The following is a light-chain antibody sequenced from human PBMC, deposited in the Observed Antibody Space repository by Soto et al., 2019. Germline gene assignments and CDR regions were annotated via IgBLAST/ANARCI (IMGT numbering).Light chain of an antibody. J-gene: IGKJ1*01. CDR2: DAS. Sequence: DIQMTQSPSTLSASVGDRVTITCRASQSISSWLAWYQQKPGKAPKLLISDASRLESGVPSRFSGSGSGTGFTLTISGLQPADFATYYCQQYNRLLTFGQGTKVDIK. V-gene: IGKV1-5*01. CDR1: QSISSW. CDR3: QQYNRLLT.